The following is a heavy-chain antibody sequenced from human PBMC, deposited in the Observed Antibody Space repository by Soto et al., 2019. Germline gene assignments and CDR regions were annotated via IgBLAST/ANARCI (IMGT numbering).Heavy chain of an antibody. CDR2: ISYDGSNK. J-gene: IGHJ3*02. D-gene: IGHD4-17*01. V-gene: IGHV3-30*18. CDR3: AKDRYGDPRGAFDI. Sequence: GGSLRLSCAASGFTFSSYGMHWVRQAPGKGLEWVAVISYDGSNKYYADSVKGRFTISRDNSKNTLYLQMNSLRAEDTAVYYCAKDRYGDPRGAFDIWGQGKMVTV. CDR1: GFTFSSYG.